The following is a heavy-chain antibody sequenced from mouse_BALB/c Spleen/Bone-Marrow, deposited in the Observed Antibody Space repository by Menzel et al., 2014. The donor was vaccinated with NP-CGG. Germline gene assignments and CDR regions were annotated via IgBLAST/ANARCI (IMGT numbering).Heavy chain of an antibody. J-gene: IGHJ1*01. CDR3: VYGRDWYFDV. CDR1: GFNIKDTY. CDR2: IDPANGNT. Sequence: VQLKHSRAELVKPGASVKLSCTASGFNIKDTYMHWVKERPEQGLEWIGRIDPANGNTKYDPKFQGKATITADTSSNTAYLQLSSLTSEDTAVYYCVYGRDWYFDVWGAGTTVTVSS. D-gene: IGHD1-1*01. V-gene: IGHV14-3*02.